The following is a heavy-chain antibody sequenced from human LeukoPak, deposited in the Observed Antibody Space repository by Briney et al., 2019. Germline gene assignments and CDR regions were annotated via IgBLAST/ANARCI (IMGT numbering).Heavy chain of an antibody. CDR3: AKGHSYNYFAGSPFGAFDV. Sequence: GRSLRLSCAASGFIFDDYAIHWVRQAPGKGLEWVSGISWNSGSIGYADSVKGRFTISRDNAKNSLYLQMNSLRAEDTALYFCAKGHSYNYFAGSPFGAFDVWGQGTMVTVSS. J-gene: IGHJ3*01. CDR1: GFIFDDYA. D-gene: IGHD5-24*01. V-gene: IGHV3-9*01. CDR2: ISWNSGSI.